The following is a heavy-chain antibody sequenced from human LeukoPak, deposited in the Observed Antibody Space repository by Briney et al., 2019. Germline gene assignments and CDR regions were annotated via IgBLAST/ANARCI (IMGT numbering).Heavy chain of an antibody. CDR3: APALSLYDYIYFDY. D-gene: IGHD5-12*01. CDR1: GFTFSSYT. CDR2: ISSSRSYI. Sequence: PGGSLRLSCAASGFTFSSYTMNWVRQAPGKGLEWVSSISSSRSYIYYPDSVKGPFTTSRDNTMDSLFLQMNSLRAEDTAVYYCAPALSLYDYIYFDYWGQGTLVTVSS. V-gene: IGHV3-21*01. J-gene: IGHJ4*02.